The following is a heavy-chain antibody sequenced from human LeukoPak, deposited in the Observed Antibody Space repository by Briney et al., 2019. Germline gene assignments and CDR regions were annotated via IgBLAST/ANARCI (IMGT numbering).Heavy chain of an antibody. D-gene: IGHD3-16*01. CDR3: ARGRGGDY. J-gene: IGHJ4*02. CDR2: IGTSDTST. V-gene: IGHV3-23*01. CDR1: GFTFSNSA. Sequence: GGSLSLSCVASGFTFSNSAMSWVRKPPGKGLEWVSGIGTSDTSTYYADSVKGRFTVSRDNSKNTLYLQMNSLRAEDTAAYYCARGRGGDYWGQGNLVTVSS.